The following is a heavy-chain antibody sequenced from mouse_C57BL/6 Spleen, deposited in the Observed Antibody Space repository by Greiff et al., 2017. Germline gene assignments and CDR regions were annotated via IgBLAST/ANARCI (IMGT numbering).Heavy chain of an antibody. J-gene: IGHJ2*01. V-gene: IGHV1-50*01. D-gene: IGHD2-3*01. CDR3: ASLHYDGYYPHD. Sequence: QVQLQQPGAELVKPGASVKLSCKASGYTFTSYWMQWVKQRPGQGLEWIGEIDPSDSYTNYNQKFKGKATLTVDTSSSAAYMQLSSLTAEASAVYYCASLHYDGYYPHDWGQGTTLTVSS. CDR2: IDPSDSYT. CDR1: GYTFTSYW.